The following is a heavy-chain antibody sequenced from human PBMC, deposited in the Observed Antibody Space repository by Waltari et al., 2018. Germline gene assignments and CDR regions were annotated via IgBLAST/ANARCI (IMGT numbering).Heavy chain of an antibody. J-gene: IGHJ4*02. D-gene: IGHD6-13*01. CDR2: IYYSGST. CDR1: GGSISSYY. V-gene: IGHV4-59*01. CDR3: ARGTREQQLVYFDY. Sequence: QVQLQESGPGLVKPSETLSLTCTVSGGSISSYYWSWIRQPPGKGLEWIGYIYYSGSTNYNPSLKSRVTISVDTSKNQFSLKLSSVTAADTAVYYCARGTREQQLVYFDYWGQGTLVTVSS.